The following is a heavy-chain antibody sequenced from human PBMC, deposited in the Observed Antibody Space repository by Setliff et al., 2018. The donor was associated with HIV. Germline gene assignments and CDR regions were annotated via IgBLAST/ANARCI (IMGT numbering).Heavy chain of an antibody. CDR1: GFTFSDFS. CDR3: ARDGAYNIFTGLVAFDY. D-gene: IGHD3-9*01. CDR2: ISSSDNTM. V-gene: IGHV3-11*04. Sequence: KPGGSLRLSCAASGFTFSDFSMSWIRQAPGKGLEWISYISSSDNTMYYADSVKGRFTISRDNAQKSLYLQLNSLRAEDAAVYYCARDGAYNIFTGLVAFDYWGQGTLVTVSS. J-gene: IGHJ4*02.